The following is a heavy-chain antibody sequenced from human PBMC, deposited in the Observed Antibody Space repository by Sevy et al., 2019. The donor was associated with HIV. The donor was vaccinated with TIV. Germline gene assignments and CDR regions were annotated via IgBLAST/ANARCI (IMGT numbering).Heavy chain of an antibody. CDR2: ISSSSTI. CDR3: AGTHYYDSSGHPFDI. CDR1: GFTFSSYS. D-gene: IGHD3-22*01. J-gene: IGHJ3*02. V-gene: IGHV3-48*02. Sequence: GGSLRLSCAASGFTFSSYSMNWVRQAPGKGLEWVSYISSSSTIYYADSVKGRFTISRDNAKNSLYLQMNSLRDEDTAVYYSAGTHYYDSSGHPFDIWGQGTMVTVSS.